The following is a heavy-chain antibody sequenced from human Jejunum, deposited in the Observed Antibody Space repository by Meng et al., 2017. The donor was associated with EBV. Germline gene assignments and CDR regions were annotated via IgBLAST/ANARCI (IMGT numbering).Heavy chain of an antibody. D-gene: IGHD5-12*01. CDR2: INHGDRT. CDR3: ARVAYDEAFAGWFDP. J-gene: IGHJ5*02. Sequence: VRLEQGGAGLLKPSAPLSLTCVVNGGSFSGYYWTWIRQPPGKGLEWIGEINHGDRTNYNPSLKSRVTVSVDTSKNQFSLRLTSVTDADTAVYYCARVAYDEAFAGWFDPWGQGTLVTVSS. V-gene: IGHV4-34*01. CDR1: GGSFSGYY.